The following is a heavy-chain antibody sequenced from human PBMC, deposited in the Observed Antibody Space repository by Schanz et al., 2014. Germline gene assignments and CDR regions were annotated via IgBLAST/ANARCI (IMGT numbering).Heavy chain of an antibody. D-gene: IGHD4-17*01. V-gene: IGHV3-30*04. J-gene: IGHJ3*02. CDR1: GFRFSIYA. CDR2: ISYDGRSK. Sequence: QVQLVDSGGGVVQPGRSLRLSCAASGFRFSIYAMHWVRQAPGKGLEWVAVISYDGRSKDYADSVKGRFTISRDNSKSTVFLQMNSVRGEDTAVYYCAKDMHKDYGGKHQAFDIWGQGTMVTVSS. CDR3: AKDMHKDYGGKHQAFDI.